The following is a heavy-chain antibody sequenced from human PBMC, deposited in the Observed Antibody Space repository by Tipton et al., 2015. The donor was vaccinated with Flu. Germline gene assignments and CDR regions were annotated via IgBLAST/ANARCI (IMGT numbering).Heavy chain of an antibody. CDR2: IPYSGST. CDR3: ARLPLALSYFDY. Sequence: TLSLTCIVSNGSLSSYYWVWIRQSPGKGLEWIGYIPYSGSTIYNPSLKSRVTISIDTSKNQFSVKLSSVTPADTAVYYCARLPLALSYFDYWGQGTLVTVSS. CDR1: NGSLSSYY. V-gene: IGHV4-59*07. J-gene: IGHJ4*02.